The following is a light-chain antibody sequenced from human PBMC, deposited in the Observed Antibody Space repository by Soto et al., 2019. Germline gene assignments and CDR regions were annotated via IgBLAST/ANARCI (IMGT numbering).Light chain of an antibody. Sequence: QITQSPPSVSASVGARVTITCRASQDVGKWLAWYQQKPGKAPTLLIYGASSLQSGVPPRYSGSGYGTDLTITISSLQPEDFETYYCQQANSFPITFGQGTRLEIK. V-gene: IGKV1-12*01. CDR3: QQANSFPIT. CDR1: QDVGKW. J-gene: IGKJ5*01. CDR2: GAS.